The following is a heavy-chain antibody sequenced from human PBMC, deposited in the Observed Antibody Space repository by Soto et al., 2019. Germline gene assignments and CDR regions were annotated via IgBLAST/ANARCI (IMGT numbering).Heavy chain of an antibody. J-gene: IGHJ3*02. D-gene: IGHD5-12*01. Sequence: ASVKVSCKASGYTFTSYAMHWVRQAPGQRLEWMGWINAGNGNTKYSQKFQGRVTITRDTSARTAYMELSSLRSEDTAVYYCALRWLPNPLHAFAIWGQGTMVPGSS. CDR3: ALRWLPNPLHAFAI. CDR1: GYTFTSYA. V-gene: IGHV1-3*01. CDR2: INAGNGNT.